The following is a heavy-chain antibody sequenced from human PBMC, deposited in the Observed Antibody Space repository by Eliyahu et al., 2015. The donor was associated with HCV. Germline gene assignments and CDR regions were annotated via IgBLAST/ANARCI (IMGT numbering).Heavy chain of an antibody. V-gene: IGHV4-59*01. CDR3: ASGGGGIAVAGTGGWFDP. CDR2: IHYSGXT. J-gene: IGHJ5*02. Sequence: QVQLQESGPGLVKPSETLSLTCTVSGGSXTTYYWSWIRQPPGKGLEWIGYIHYSGXTNYTPSLKSRVTISIDTSKTQFSLNLTSVTAADTAVYYCASGGGGIAVAGTGGWFDPWGQGTLVTVSS. D-gene: IGHD6-19*01. CDR1: GGSXTTYY.